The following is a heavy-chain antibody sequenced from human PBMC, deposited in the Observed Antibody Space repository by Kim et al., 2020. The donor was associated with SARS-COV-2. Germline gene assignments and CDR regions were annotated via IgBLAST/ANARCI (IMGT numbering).Heavy chain of an antibody. Sequence: YAQKFQGRVTMTRDTSTSTVYMELSSLRSEDTAVYYCARDWYSGSYHLDYWGQGTLVTVSS. V-gene: IGHV1-46*01. J-gene: IGHJ4*02. D-gene: IGHD1-26*01. CDR3: ARDWYSGSYHLDY.